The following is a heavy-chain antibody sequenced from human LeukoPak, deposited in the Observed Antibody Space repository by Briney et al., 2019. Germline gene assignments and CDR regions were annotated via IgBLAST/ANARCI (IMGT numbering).Heavy chain of an antibody. CDR1: GFTFGSYW. J-gene: IGHJ3*02. V-gene: IGHV3-48*04. CDR3: ARESVAGNAFDI. CDR2: ISSSGSTI. D-gene: IGHD6-19*01. Sequence: GGSLRLSCAASGFTFGSYWMSWVRQAPGKGLEWVSYISSSGSTIYYADSVKGRFTISRDNAKNSLYLQMNSLRAEDTAVYYCARESVAGNAFDIWGQGTMVTVSS.